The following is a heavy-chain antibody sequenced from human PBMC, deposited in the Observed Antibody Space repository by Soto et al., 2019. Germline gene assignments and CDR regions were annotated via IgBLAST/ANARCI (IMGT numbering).Heavy chain of an antibody. V-gene: IGHV3-9*01. CDR3: VKDESINWYSGHFRH. Sequence: EVQLVESGGGLVQPGRSLRLSCAASGFTVDDYAMHWVRQVPGTGLEWVSGINWNSGSIGYADSVKGRFAISRDNAKDSLQLQMNSLRAEVTAFYYCVKDESINWYSGHFRHWGQGTLVTVSS. D-gene: IGHD6-13*01. CDR2: INWNSGSI. CDR1: GFTVDDYA. J-gene: IGHJ1*01.